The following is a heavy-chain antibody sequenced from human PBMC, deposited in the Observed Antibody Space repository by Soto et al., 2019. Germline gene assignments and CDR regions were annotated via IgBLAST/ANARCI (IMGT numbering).Heavy chain of an antibody. CDR3: ARGRYGDY. CDR2: ISAHNGNT. CDR1: DYTFTSYE. D-gene: IGHD1-1*01. J-gene: IGHJ4*02. Sequence: VHLVQSGAEVKKPGASVKVSCKASDYTFTSYEITWVRQTPGQGLEWMGWISAHNGNTDYAQKLQGRVIVTRDTSTSTAYMELRSLISDDPAVYYCARGRYGDYWGQGALVTVSS. V-gene: IGHV1-18*01.